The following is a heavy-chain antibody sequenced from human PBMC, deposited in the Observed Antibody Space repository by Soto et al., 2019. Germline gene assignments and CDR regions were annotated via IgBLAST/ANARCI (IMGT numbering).Heavy chain of an antibody. V-gene: IGHV3-30-3*01. Sequence: QVQLVESGGGVVQPGRSLRLSCAASGFTFSSYAMHWVRQAPGKGLEWVAVISYDGSNKYYADSVKGRFTISRDNSKNTLYLRMNSLRAEDTAVYYCAREALEWLRSGYFDYWGQGTLVTVSS. CDR1: GFTFSSYA. J-gene: IGHJ4*02. CDR2: ISYDGSNK. D-gene: IGHD5-12*01. CDR3: AREALEWLRSGYFDY.